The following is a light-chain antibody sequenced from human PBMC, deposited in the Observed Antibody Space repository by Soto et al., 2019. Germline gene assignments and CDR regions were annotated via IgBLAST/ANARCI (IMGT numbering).Light chain of an antibody. Sequence: EIVLTQSPATLSLSPGERATLSCRASQSVGSFLAWFQQKPGQAPRLLIYGASNRATGVPARFSGSGSGTEFALTISSLEPEDFAVYYCQQRSNWPPFFGEGTKLEIK. CDR3: QQRSNWPPF. J-gene: IGKJ2*01. CDR1: QSVGSF. CDR2: GAS. V-gene: IGKV3-11*01.